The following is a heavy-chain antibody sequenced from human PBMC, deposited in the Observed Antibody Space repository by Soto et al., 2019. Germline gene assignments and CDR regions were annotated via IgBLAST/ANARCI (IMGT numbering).Heavy chain of an antibody. J-gene: IGHJ5*02. CDR1: GYTFTSYG. CDR3: ARAATIGVALAGKYNWFDP. D-gene: IGHD5-12*01. Sequence: ASVKVSCKASGYTFTSYGISWVRQAPGQGLEWMGWISAYNGNTNYAQKLQGRVTMTTDTSTSTAYMELRSLRSDDTAVYYCARAATIGVALAGKYNWFDPWGQGTLVTVSS. V-gene: IGHV1-18*04. CDR2: ISAYNGNT.